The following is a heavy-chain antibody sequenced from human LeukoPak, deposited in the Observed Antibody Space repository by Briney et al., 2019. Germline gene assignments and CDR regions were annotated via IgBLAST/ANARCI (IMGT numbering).Heavy chain of an antibody. Sequence: GGSLRLACATSGFSFSTYNMNWVRQAPGKGLEWVSSVSSSSSYIYYSDSVKGRFTISRDNAKNSLFLQMNSLRAEDTAVYFCVRDRGGGNWLDYWGQGTLVTVSS. D-gene: IGHD1-20*01. CDR3: VRDRGGGNWLDY. V-gene: IGHV3-21*01. CDR1: GFSFSTYN. CDR2: VSSSSSYI. J-gene: IGHJ4*02.